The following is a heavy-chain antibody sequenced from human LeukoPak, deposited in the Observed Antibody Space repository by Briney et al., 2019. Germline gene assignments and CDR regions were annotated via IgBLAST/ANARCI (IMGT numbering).Heavy chain of an antibody. D-gene: IGHD4-23*01. CDR1: GGSISSSSYY. Sequence: SETLSLTCTVSGGSISSSSYYWDWIRQPPGKGLEWIGYIYYSGSTYNNPSLKSRVTISMDTSKNQFSLKLNSVTAADTAVYYCARRGNGRNWFDPWGQGTLVTVSS. CDR3: ARRGNGRNWFDP. V-gene: IGHV4-39*07. J-gene: IGHJ5*02. CDR2: IYYSGST.